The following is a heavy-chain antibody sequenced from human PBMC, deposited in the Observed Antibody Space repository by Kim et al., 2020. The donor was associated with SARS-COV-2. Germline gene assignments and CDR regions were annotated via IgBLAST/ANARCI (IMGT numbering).Heavy chain of an antibody. Sequence: GGSLRLSCTVSGFTLSSYSMHWVRQAPGKGLEWVAVMSYDGSKVYYADSVKGRFTVSRDNSKNVLFLQMNRLGPEDTAVYYCARDQKIRGLIILYYYGMDVWGQGTTVTVSS. V-gene: IGHV3-30-3*01. CDR2: MSYDGSKV. D-gene: IGHD3-10*01. CDR1: GFTLSSYS. J-gene: IGHJ6*02. CDR3: ARDQKIRGLIILYYYGMDV.